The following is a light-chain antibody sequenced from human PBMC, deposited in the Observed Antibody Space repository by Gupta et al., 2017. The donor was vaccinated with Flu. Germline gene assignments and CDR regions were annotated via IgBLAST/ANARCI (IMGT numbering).Light chain of an antibody. CDR3: GTWDASLNIAV. J-gene: IGLJ1*01. V-gene: IGLV1-51*01. Sequence: QCVITQPASLSAAPGETVTIPCSGNIYNLGSNSISWYQKLPGTAPKLLIYENYKRPSGIPDRFSGSKSGTSATLGITGLQTGDGADYYCGTWDASLNIAVFGAGTTVIVL. CDR2: ENY. CDR1: IYNLGSNS.